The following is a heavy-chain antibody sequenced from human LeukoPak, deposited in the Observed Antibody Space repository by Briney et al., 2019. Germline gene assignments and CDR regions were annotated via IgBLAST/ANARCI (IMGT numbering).Heavy chain of an antibody. J-gene: IGHJ4*02. D-gene: IGHD5-18*01. CDR1: GGSISSSTY. Sequence: SETLSLTCTVSGGSISSSTYWGWIRQPPGKGLEWIVRIYYSGNTYYNPSLKSRVTISVDTSKNQFSLKLSSVTAADTAVYYCASPQRGYSYGYAGLFDYWGQGTLVTVSS. CDR2: IYYSGNT. V-gene: IGHV4-39*01. CDR3: ASPQRGYSYGYAGLFDY.